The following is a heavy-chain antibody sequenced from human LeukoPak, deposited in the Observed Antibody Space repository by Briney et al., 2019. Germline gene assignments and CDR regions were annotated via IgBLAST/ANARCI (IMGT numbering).Heavy chain of an antibody. D-gene: IGHD3-22*01. J-gene: IGHJ4*02. V-gene: IGHV3-30*03. CDR1: GFTFSSYS. CDR3: ARDSSGYYVVSGSFDY. CDR2: ISYDGSNK. Sequence: SGGSLRLSCAASGFTFSSYSMNWVRQAPGKGLEWVAVISYDGSNKYYADSVKGRFTISRDNSKNTLYLQMNSLRAEDTAVYYCARDSSGYYVVSGSFDYWGQGTLVTVSS.